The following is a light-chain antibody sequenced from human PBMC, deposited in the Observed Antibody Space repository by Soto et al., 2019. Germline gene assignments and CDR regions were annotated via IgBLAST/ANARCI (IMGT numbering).Light chain of an antibody. V-gene: IGLV1-44*01. CDR1: TSNVGDNA. Sequence: QSVLTQPPSASGTPGQTITISCSGSTSNVGDNALNWYQQLPGTAPKLVIYNSNQRPSGVTDRFSGSKSGASGSLAISGLQSEDEADYYCGAWDDSLKASVFGGGTKLTVL. CDR3: GAWDDSLKASV. J-gene: IGLJ3*02. CDR2: NSN.